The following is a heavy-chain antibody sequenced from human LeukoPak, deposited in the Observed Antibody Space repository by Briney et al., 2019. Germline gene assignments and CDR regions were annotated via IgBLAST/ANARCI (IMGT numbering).Heavy chain of an antibody. Sequence: ASVKVSCKASGYTFSNYYMHWVRQAPGQGLEWMGIINPSGGSTSYVQKFQGRVTMTTDTSTSTAYMELRSLRSDDTAVYYCARFKRSGWQPEPYMDVWGKGTTVTISS. J-gene: IGHJ6*03. CDR2: INPSGGST. CDR1: GYTFSNYY. CDR3: ARFKRSGWQPEPYMDV. D-gene: IGHD1-14*01. V-gene: IGHV1-46*01.